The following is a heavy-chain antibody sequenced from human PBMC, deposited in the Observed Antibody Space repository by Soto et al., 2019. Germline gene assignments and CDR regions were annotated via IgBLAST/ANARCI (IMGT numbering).Heavy chain of an antibody. D-gene: IGHD1-26*01. Sequence: QVQLVESGGGVVQPGRSLRLSCAASGFTFSSYAMHWVRQAPGKGLEWVAVISYDGSNKYYADSVKGRFTISRDNSKNTLFLQMNSLRAEDTAVYYCARDETVGAEYYYYGMDVWGQGTTVTVSS. J-gene: IGHJ6*02. V-gene: IGHV3-30-3*01. CDR1: GFTFSSYA. CDR2: ISYDGSNK. CDR3: ARDETVGAEYYYYGMDV.